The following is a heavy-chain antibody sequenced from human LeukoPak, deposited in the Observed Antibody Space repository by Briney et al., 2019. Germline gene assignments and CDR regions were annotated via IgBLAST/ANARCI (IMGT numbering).Heavy chain of an antibody. CDR3: ASGNSHAFDI. CDR2: INEDGSGK. CDR1: GFTFSRYW. Sequence: GGSLRLSCAASGFTFSRYWMSWVRQAPGKGLEWLANINEDGSGKYYVDSVKGRFTMSRDNAKNTLYLQMISLRAEDTAVYYCASGNSHAFDIWGQGTMVTVSS. J-gene: IGHJ3*02. V-gene: IGHV3-7*02.